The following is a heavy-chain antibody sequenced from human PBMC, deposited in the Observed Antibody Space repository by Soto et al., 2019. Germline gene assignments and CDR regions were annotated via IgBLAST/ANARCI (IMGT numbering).Heavy chain of an antibody. V-gene: IGHV4-59*01. Sequence: SETLSLTCTVSGDSLTRNYWSWIRQPPGKGLEWLAYIHNGRSTNYNPSLMSRVSISLDTSKSQFSLNLNSVTAADTAVYYCARTISAVFDYWGQGPRVTVSS. D-gene: IGHD2-15*01. CDR2: IHNGRST. J-gene: IGHJ4*02. CDR3: ARTISAVFDY. CDR1: GDSLTRNY.